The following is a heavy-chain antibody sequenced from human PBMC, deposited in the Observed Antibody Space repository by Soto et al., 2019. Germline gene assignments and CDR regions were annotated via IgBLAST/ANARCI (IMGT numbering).Heavy chain of an antibody. D-gene: IGHD3-16*01. Sequence: AESLKISCKGSGYSFTSYWIGWVRQMPGKDLEWMGIIYPGDSDTRYSPSFQGQVTISADKSISTAYLQWSSLKASDTAMYYCARTLRGYDWEWYYGTDFPGQATTVTVSS. CDR2: IYPGDSDT. J-gene: IGHJ6*02. CDR3: ARTLRGYDWEWYYGTDF. V-gene: IGHV5-51*01. CDR1: GYSFTSYW.